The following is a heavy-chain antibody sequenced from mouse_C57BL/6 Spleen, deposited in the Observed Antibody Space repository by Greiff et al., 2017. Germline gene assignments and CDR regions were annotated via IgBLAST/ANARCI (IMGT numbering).Heavy chain of an antibody. CDR3: ARGDYAGD. CDR1: GYAFSSSW. V-gene: IGHV1-82*01. Sequence: VQLQQSGPELVKPGASVKISCKASGYAFSSSWMNWVKQRPGKGLEWIGRIYPGDGDTNYNGKFKGKATLTADKSSSTAYMQLSSLTSEDSAVYFCARGDYAGDWGQGTTLTVSS. J-gene: IGHJ2*01. D-gene: IGHD2-4*01. CDR2: IYPGDGDT.